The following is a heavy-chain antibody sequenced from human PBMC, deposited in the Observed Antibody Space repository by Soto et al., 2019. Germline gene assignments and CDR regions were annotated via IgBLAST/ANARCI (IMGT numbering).Heavy chain of an antibody. J-gene: IGHJ3*02. V-gene: IGHV3-7*01. CDR1: GYTFSSHW. CDR3: ARATSGGFDI. CDR2: IKQDGSEK. Sequence: GGSLRLSCAASGYTFSSHWMSWVRQAPGKGLEWVANIKQDGSEKYYVDSVKGRFTISRDNAKNSLYLQMNSLRAEDTAVYYCARATSGGFDIWGQGTMVTVSS. D-gene: IGHD3-10*01.